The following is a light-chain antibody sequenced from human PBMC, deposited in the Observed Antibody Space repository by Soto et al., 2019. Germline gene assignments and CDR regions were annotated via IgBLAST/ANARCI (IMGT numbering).Light chain of an antibody. CDR3: QQYGSSPRT. V-gene: IGKV3-20*01. CDR2: SAS. J-gene: IGKJ3*01. Sequence: EGVLTQSPATLSLSPGEAATLSCRASESVASPNLAWYQQKPGQAPRLLFYSASRRATGVPDRFSGSGSGTDFTLTISRLEPEDFAVYYCQQYGSSPRTFGPGTKVDTK. CDR1: ESVASPN.